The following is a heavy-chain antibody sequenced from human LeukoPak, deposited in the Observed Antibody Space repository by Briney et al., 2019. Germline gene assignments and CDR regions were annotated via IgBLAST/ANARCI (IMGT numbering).Heavy chain of an antibody. CDR1: GGSISSYY. Sequence: SETLSLTCTVSGGSISSYYWSWIRQPPGKGLEWIGYIYYGGSTNYNPSLKSRVTISVDTSKNQFSLKVSSVTAADTAVYYCARAVRFLEWLDVWGQGTTVTVSS. CDR3: ARAVRFLEWLDV. V-gene: IGHV4-59*01. D-gene: IGHD3-3*01. J-gene: IGHJ6*02. CDR2: IYYGGST.